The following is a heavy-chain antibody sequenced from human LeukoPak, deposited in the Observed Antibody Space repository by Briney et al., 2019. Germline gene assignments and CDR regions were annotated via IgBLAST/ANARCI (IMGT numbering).Heavy chain of an antibody. CDR1: GFTFNNYA. CDR2: ISDNGGFT. V-gene: IGHV3-23*01. CDR3: AKDLLAVTAPKAYFDF. Sequence: GGSLRLSCAASGFTFNNYAMSWVRQAPGKGLEWVSVISDNGGFTYYAYSVKGRFTISRDNSKTTVYLQMNSLKIEDTAVYYCAKDLLAVTAPKAYFDFWGQGTLVTVSS. J-gene: IGHJ4*02. D-gene: IGHD2-21*02.